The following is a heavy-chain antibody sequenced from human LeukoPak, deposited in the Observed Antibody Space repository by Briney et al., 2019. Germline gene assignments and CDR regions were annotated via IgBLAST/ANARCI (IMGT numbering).Heavy chain of an antibody. V-gene: IGHV3-7*03. CDR2: IKQDGSEK. Sequence: GGSLRLSCAASGFTLSSYWMSWVRQAPGKGLEWVANIKQDGSEKYYVDSVKGRFTISRDNAKNSLYLQMNSLRAEDTAVYYCARVLTDPYYYGSGSYYDWFDPWGQGTLVTVSS. J-gene: IGHJ5*02. CDR3: ARVLTDPYYYGSGSYYDWFDP. CDR1: GFTLSSYW. D-gene: IGHD3-10*01.